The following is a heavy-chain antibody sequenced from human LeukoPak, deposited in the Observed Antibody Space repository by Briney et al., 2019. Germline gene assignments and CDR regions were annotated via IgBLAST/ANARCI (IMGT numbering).Heavy chain of an antibody. CDR3: ARDLGGYYNFDY. J-gene: IGHJ4*02. CDR2: IHYSGST. Sequence: SETLSLTCTVSGGSISSHYWTWIRQSPGKGLEWIGYIHYSGSTGYNPSLKNRVTISVDTSKNQFSLKLSSVTAADTAVYYCARDLGGYYNFDYWGQGTLVTVSS. CDR1: GGSISSHY. D-gene: IGHD3-3*01. V-gene: IGHV4-59*11.